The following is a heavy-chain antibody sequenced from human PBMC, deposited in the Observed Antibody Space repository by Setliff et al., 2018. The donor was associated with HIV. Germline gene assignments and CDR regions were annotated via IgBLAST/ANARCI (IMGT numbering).Heavy chain of an antibody. Sequence: SETLSLTCTVSGYSISSRYYWGWIRQPPGKGLEWIGEINHTGNTQYNPSLKSRVTMSEETSKNQFSLKLKSVTAADTAIYFCARGKGGLVGPAEFDYWGPGTLVTVSS. CDR2: INHTGNT. J-gene: IGHJ4*02. V-gene: IGHV4-38-2*02. CDR1: GYSISSRYY. CDR3: ARGKGGLVGPAEFDY. D-gene: IGHD1-26*01.